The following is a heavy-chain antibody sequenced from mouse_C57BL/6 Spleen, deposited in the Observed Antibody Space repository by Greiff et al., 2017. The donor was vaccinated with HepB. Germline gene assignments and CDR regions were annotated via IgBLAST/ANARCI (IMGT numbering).Heavy chain of an antibody. V-gene: IGHV6-3*01. CDR3: TLYSNYARVFAY. J-gene: IGHJ3*01. D-gene: IGHD2-5*01. CDR1: GFTFSNYW. Sequence: EVKLVESGGGLVQPGGSMKLSCVASGFTFSNYWMNWVRQSPEKGLEWVAQIRLKSDNYATHYAESVKGRFTISRDDSKSSVYLQMNNLRAEDTGIDYCTLYSNYARVFAYWGQGTLVTVSA. CDR2: IRLKSDNYAT.